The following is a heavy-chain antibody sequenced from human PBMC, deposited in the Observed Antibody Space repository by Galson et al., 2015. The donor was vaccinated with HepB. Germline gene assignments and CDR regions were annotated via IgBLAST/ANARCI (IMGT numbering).Heavy chain of an antibody. D-gene: IGHD2-2*01. J-gene: IGHJ4*02. CDR3: ARGPSAAVYCSSTSCYFDY. CDR1: GYTFTSYD. CDR2: MNPNSGNT. Sequence: SVKVSCKASGYTFTSYDINWVRQATGQGLEWMGWMNPNSGNTGYAQKFQGRVTMTRNTSISTAYVELSSLRSEDTAVYYCARGPSAAVYCSSTSCYFDYWGQGTLVTVSS. V-gene: IGHV1-8*01.